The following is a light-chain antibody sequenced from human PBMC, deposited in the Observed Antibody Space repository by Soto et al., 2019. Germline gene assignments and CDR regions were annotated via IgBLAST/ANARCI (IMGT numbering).Light chain of an antibody. V-gene: IGKV3-15*01. Sequence: EIVMTQSPATLSVSPGERATLSCRASQSVSSNLAWYQQKPGQAPRLLIYGASTRAAGIPARFSGSGSGTEFTLTISSLQSEDFAVYYCQPYNNWPPWTFGQGPKVEIK. CDR2: GAS. CDR1: QSVSSN. J-gene: IGKJ1*01. CDR3: QPYNNWPPWT.